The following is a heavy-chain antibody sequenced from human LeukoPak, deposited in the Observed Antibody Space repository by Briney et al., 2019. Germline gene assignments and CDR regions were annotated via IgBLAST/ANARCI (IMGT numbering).Heavy chain of an antibody. CDR2: INPNSGGT. CDR1: GYTFTGYY. CDR3: ASFDLVEVPAAILPAP. D-gene: IGHD2-2*01. Sequence: ASVKVSCKASGYTFTGYYMHWVRQAPGQGLEWMGWINPNSGGTNYAQKFQGRVTMTRDTSISTAYMELSRLRSDDTAVYYCASFDLVEVPAAILPAPWGQGTLVTVSS. J-gene: IGHJ5*02. V-gene: IGHV1-2*02.